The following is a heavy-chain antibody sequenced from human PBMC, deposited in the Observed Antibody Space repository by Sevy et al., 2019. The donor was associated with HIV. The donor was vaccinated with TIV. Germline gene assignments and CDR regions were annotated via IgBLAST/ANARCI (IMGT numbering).Heavy chain of an antibody. CDR1: GYTFTAYH. D-gene: IGHD6-13*01. V-gene: IGHV1-2*02. J-gene: IGHJ4*02. CDR3: SRETWYFAN. CDR2: VYPNSGDT. Sequence: ASVKVSCKTSGYTFTAYHMRWMRQAPGQGLEWMGWVYPNSGDTEYAQKFQGRVTMTTDTSINTVYMELSGLRSDDTAMYYCSRETWYFANWGQGTLVTVSS.